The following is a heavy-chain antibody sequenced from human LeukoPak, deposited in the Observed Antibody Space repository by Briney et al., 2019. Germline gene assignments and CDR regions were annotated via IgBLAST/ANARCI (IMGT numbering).Heavy chain of an antibody. J-gene: IGHJ4*02. Sequence: PSETLSLTCTVSGGSISSYYWSWIRQPPGKGLEWIGYIYYSGSTNYNPSLKSRVTMSVDTSKNQFSLNLSSVTAADTAMYYCARDPEGGSGSYYPYYFDYWGQGTLVTVSS. V-gene: IGHV4-59*01. CDR2: IYYSGST. CDR3: ARDPEGGSGSYYPYYFDY. CDR1: GGSISSYY. D-gene: IGHD3-10*01.